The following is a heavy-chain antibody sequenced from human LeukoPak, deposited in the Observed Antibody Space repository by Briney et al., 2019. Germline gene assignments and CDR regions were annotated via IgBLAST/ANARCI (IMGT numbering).Heavy chain of an antibody. J-gene: IGHJ4*02. CDR2: IASGFQT. D-gene: IGHD5-18*01. CDR1: GFTLGSHD. V-gene: IGHV3-13*01. CDR3: VREARGYHYTYFDY. Sequence: GGSLRLSCTASGFTLGSHDMHWVRQTTGEGLEWVAAIASGFQTFYAGSVKGRFTVSREDAKNSLYLQTNSLRAGDTGVYYCVREARGYHYTYFDYWGQGTLVTVSS.